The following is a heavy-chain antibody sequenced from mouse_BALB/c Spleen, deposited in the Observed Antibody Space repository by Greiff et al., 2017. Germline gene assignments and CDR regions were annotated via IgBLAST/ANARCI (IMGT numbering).Heavy chain of an antibody. Sequence: QVQLQQSGAELARPGASVKLSCKASGYTFTSYWMQWVKQRPGQGLEWIGAIYPGDGDTRYTQKFKGKATLTADNSSSTAYMQLSSLASEDSAVYNSARGSTRSAHLDDWGEGSTLTVAA. CDR1: GYTFTSYW. CDR2: IYPGDGDT. J-gene: IGHJ2*01. CDR3: ARGSTRSAHLDD. D-gene: IGHD2-1*01. V-gene: IGHV1-87*01.